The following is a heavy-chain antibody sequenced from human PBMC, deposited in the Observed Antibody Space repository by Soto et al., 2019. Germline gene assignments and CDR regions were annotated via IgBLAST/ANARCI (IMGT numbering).Heavy chain of an antibody. V-gene: IGHV1-8*01. Sequence: QVQLVQSGAEVKKPGASVKVSCKASGYTFTSYDINWVRQATGQGLEWMGWMNPNSGNTGYAQKFQGRVTMTRNTAISTADMELSSLRSEDTAVYYCARAPPRRGRVGPEYNWFDPWGQGTLVTVSS. D-gene: IGHD2-15*01. J-gene: IGHJ5*02. CDR1: GYTFTSYD. CDR3: ARAPPRRGRVGPEYNWFDP. CDR2: MNPNSGNT.